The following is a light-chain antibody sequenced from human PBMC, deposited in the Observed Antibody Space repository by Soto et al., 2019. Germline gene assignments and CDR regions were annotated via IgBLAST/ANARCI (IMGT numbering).Light chain of an antibody. CDR1: SSNIGSNT. CDR2: SNN. J-gene: IGLJ1*01. CDR3: AVWDDSLNGFYV. Sequence: QSVLTQPPSASGTPGQRVIISCSGCSSNIGSNTVNWYQQVPRTAPKLLIYSNNQRPSGVPDRFSGSKSGTSASLAISGLQSEDEADYYCAVWDDSLNGFYVFGTGTKVTVL. V-gene: IGLV1-44*01.